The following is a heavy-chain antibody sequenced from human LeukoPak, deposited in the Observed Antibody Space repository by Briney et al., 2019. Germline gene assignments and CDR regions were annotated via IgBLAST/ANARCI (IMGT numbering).Heavy chain of an antibody. V-gene: IGHV4-59*01. CDR1: GGSISSYY. CDR3: ARGAKYFRRAFDI. Sequence: SETLSLTCTVSGGSISSYYWSWIRQPPGKGLEWIGYIYYSGSTNYNPSLKSRVTISVDTSKNQFSLKLSSVTAADTAVYYCARGAKYFRRAFDIWGQGTMVTVSS. CDR2: IYYSGST. D-gene: IGHD4/OR15-4a*01. J-gene: IGHJ3*02.